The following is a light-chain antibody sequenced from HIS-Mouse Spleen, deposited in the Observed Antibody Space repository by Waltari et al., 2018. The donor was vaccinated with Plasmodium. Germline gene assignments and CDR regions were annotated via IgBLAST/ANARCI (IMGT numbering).Light chain of an antibody. CDR1: ALPKTY. Sequence: SYELTQPPSVSVSPGQTARLTCSGDALPKTYAYWYQQKPGQAPVLVIYKDSERPSGTPERFSGSSSGTTVTLTISGVQAEDEADYYCQSADSSGTYQVFGGGTKLTVL. CDR2: KDS. J-gene: IGLJ2*01. V-gene: IGLV3-25*03. CDR3: QSADSSGTYQV.